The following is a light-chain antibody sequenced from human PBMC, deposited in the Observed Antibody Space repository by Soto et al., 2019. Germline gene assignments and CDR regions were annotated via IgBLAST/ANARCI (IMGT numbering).Light chain of an antibody. J-gene: IGLJ2*01. CDR3: QSYDSSLSAMV. V-gene: IGLV1-40*01. CDR1: SSSIGAGYD. Sequence: QLVLTQPPSVSGAPGQRVTISCTGSSSSIGAGYDVHWYQQVPGTAPKLLIYANSNRPSGVPDRFSGSKSGTSASLAITGLQAEDEADYYCQSYDSSLSAMVFGGGTKLTVL. CDR2: ANS.